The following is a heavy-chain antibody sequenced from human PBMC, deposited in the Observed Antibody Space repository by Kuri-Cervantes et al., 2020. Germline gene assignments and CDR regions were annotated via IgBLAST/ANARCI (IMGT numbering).Heavy chain of an antibody. CDR2: IYYSGGT. V-gene: IGHV4-30-4*01. CDR3: ARADPNDYGGISGFDY. J-gene: IGHJ4*02. D-gene: IGHD4-23*01. Sequence: LRLSCTVSGSSISSGDYYWSWIRQPPGKGLEWIGYIYYSGGTYYNPSLKSRVTISVDTSKNQFSLKLSSATAADTAVYYCARADPNDYGGISGFDYWGQGTLVTVSS. CDR1: GSSISSGDYY.